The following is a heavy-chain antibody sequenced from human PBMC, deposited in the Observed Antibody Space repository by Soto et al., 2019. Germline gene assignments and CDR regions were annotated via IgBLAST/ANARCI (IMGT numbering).Heavy chain of an antibody. CDR3: ARMGDIVVVPAAIHYYYGMDV. V-gene: IGHV1-2*02. CDR1: GYTFTGYY. Sequence: QVQLVQSGAEVKKPGASVKVSCKASGYTFTGYYMHWVRQAPGQGLEWMGWINPNSGGTNYAQKFQGRVTMTRDTSINTAYMELSRLRSDDTAVYYCARMGDIVVVPAAIHYYYGMDVWGQGTTVTVSS. D-gene: IGHD2-2*02. J-gene: IGHJ6*02. CDR2: INPNSGGT.